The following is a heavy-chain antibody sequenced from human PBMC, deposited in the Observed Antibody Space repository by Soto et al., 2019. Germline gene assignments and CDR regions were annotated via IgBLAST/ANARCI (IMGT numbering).Heavy chain of an antibody. D-gene: IGHD3-22*01. J-gene: IGHJ4*02. V-gene: IGHV1-69*01. CDR2: IIPMFGTA. Sequence: QVQLVQSVAEVKKPGSSVKVSCKASGDTFSSYAINWVRQAPGQGLEWMGGIIPMFGTANYAQKFKGRVTITAVESTSTDYMELSSLRSEDTAVYYCARVGPAHYYDSSGYYSPPDYWGQGTLVTVSS. CDR1: GDTFSSYA. CDR3: ARVGPAHYYDSSGYYSPPDY.